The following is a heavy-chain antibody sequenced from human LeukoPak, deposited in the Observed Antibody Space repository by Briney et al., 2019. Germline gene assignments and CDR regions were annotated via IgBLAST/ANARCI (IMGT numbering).Heavy chain of an antibody. V-gene: IGHV1-46*01. Sequence: ASVKVSCKASGYNFISYYMHWVRQAPGQGLEWMGIINPSGGGTSYAQKFQDRVTMTRDTSTSTVYMELSSLKSEDTAVYYCAREDVVLVDAVRYYYYGMDVWGQGTTVTVSS. D-gene: IGHD2-8*01. J-gene: IGHJ6*02. CDR3: AREDVVLVDAVRYYYYGMDV. CDR1: GYNFISYY. CDR2: INPSGGGT.